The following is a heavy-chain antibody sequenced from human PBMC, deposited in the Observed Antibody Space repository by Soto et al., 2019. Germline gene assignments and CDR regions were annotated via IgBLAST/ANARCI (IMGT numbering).Heavy chain of an antibody. CDR3: AKDMSSGWRYGMDV. V-gene: IGHV3-21*04. D-gene: IGHD6-19*01. Sequence: GGSLRLSCAASGFTFSSYSMNWVRQAPGKGLEWVSSISSSSSYIYYADSVKGRFTISRDNSKNTLYLQMNSLRAEDTAVYYCAKDMSSGWRYGMDVWGQGTTVTVSS. CDR1: GFTFSSYS. CDR2: ISSSSSYI. J-gene: IGHJ6*02.